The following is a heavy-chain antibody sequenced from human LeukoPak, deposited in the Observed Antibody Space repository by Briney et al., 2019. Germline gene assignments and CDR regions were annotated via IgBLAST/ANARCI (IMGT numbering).Heavy chain of an antibody. CDR2: INTNTGNP. CDR3: ASQGIWADIDY. CDR1: GYTFTGYY. V-gene: IGHV7-4-1*02. J-gene: IGHJ4*02. D-gene: IGHD2-15*01. Sequence: GASVKVSCKASGYTFTGYYMHWVRQAPGQGLEWMGWINTNTGNPTYAQGFTGRFVFSLDTSVSTAYLQISSLKAEDTAVYYCASQGIWADIDYWGQGTLVTVSS.